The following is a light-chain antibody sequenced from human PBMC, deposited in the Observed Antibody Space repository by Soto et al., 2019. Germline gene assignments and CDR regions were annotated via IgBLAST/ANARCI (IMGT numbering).Light chain of an antibody. V-gene: IGKV3-20*01. Sequence: DILLTQSPGTLSLSPGERATLSCRASQSVSSNFLAWYQQKPGQAPRLLIYDASARANGVPDRFTGSGSGTDFTLTISRLEPEDFAVYYCQQYGKTFGGGTKV. CDR3: QQYGKT. CDR2: DAS. CDR1: QSVSSNF. J-gene: IGKJ4*01.